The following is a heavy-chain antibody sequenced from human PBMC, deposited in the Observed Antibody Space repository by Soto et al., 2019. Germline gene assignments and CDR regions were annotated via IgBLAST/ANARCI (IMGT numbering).Heavy chain of an antibody. V-gene: IGHV3-33*05. CDR3: ARWGTTGGLDV. D-gene: IGHD3-16*01. CDR1: GFTFRSYV. CDR2: TSYDGSNN. J-gene: IGHJ4*02. Sequence: QVQLVESGGGVVQPGTSLRLSCVGSGFTFRSYVIHWVRQAPGKGLEWVALTSYDGSNNFYGDSFKGRFTISRHNSRNTVELQMDSLTFEATALYYCARWGTTGGLDVWGQGTLVSVSS.